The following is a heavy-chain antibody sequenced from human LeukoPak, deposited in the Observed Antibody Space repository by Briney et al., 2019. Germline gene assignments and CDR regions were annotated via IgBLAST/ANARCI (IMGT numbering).Heavy chain of an antibody. CDR1: GYTFTSFY. Sequence: GESLKISCTGSGYTFTSFYIGWVRQMPGKGLECMGIIYPGDSDTRYSPSFQGQVTISADKSISTAYLQWSSLKASDTAMYYCARTITGSSAPWGYWGQGTLVTVSS. V-gene: IGHV5-51*01. D-gene: IGHD5-12*01. J-gene: IGHJ4*02. CDR2: IYPGDSDT. CDR3: ARTITGSSAPWGY.